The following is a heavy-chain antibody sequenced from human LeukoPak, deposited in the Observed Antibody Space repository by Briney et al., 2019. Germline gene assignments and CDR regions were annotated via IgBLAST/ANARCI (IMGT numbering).Heavy chain of an antibody. CDR2: ISGSGGST. J-gene: IGHJ4*02. CDR1: GFTFSSYA. D-gene: IGHD2-15*01. CDR3: ARGHCSGGSCPHNYYFDY. Sequence: GGSLRLSCAASGFTFSSYAMSWVRQAPGKGLEWVSAISGSGGSTYYADSVKGRFTISRDNSKNTLYLQMNSLRAEDTAVYYCARGHCSGGSCPHNYYFDYWGQGTLVTVSS. V-gene: IGHV3-23*01.